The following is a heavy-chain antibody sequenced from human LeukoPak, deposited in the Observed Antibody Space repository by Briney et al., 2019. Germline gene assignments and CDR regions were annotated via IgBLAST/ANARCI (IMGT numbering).Heavy chain of an antibody. CDR2: IYHSGST. CDR3: ARASPSVVVPAATDY. Sequence: PSETLSLTCAVSGYSISSGYYWGWIRQPPGKGLEWIGSIYHSGSTYYNPSLKSRVTISVDTSKNQFSLKLSSVTAADTAVYYCARASPSVVVPAATDYWGQGTLVTVSS. CDR1: GYSISSGYY. V-gene: IGHV4-38-2*01. D-gene: IGHD2-2*01. J-gene: IGHJ4*02.